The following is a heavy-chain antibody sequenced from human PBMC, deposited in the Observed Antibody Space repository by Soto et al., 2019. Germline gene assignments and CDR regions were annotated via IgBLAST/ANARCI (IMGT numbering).Heavy chain of an antibody. CDR2: IYYSGST. CDR1: GGSISSYY. D-gene: IGHD2-15*01. CDR3: ARDLGCSGGSCYGLGFDY. Sequence: TSETLSLTCTVSGGSISSYYWSWIRQPPGKGLEWIGYIYYSGSTNYNPSLKSRVTISVDTSKNQFSLKLSSVTAADTAVYYCARDLGCSGGSCYGLGFDYWGQGTLVTV. J-gene: IGHJ4*02. V-gene: IGHV4-59*01.